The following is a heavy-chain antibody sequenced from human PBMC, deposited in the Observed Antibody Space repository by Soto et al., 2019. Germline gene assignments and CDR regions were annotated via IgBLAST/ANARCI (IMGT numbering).Heavy chain of an antibody. CDR2: IYPGDSDT. V-gene: IGHV5-51*01. CDR1: GYSFTSYW. CDR3: ARHAPGCSGGSCYPAWFDP. D-gene: IGHD2-15*01. J-gene: IGHJ5*02. Sequence: PGESLKISCKGSGYSFTSYWIGWVRQMPGKGLEWMGVIYPGDSDTRYSPSFQGQVTISADKSISTAYLQWSSLKASDTAMYYCARHAPGCSGGSCYPAWFDPWGQGTLVTVSS.